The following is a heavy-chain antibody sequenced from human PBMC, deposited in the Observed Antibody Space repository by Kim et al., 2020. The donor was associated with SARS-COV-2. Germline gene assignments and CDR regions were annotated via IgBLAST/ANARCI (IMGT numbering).Heavy chain of an antibody. V-gene: IGHV3-7*01. J-gene: IGHJ4*02. CDR1: GFTFSSYW. Sequence: GGSLRLSCAASGFTFSSYWMSWVRQAPGKGLEWVANIKQDGSEKYYVDSVKGRFTISRDNAKNSLYLQMNSLRAEDTAVYYCARDPNPEDSSSLDYWGQGPLVTVSS. CDR3: ARDPNPEDSSSLDY. D-gene: IGHD6-6*01. CDR2: IKQDGSEK.